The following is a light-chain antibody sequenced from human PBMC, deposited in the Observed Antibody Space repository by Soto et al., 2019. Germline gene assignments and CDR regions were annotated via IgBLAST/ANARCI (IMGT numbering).Light chain of an antibody. J-gene: IGKJ2*01. CDR2: DTS. V-gene: IGKV3-11*01. Sequence: EIVLTQSPATLSLSPGDRATLSCRASRSVDRYLAWYQEKPGQAPRLLIYDTSDRATGIPDRFSGSGSGTDFTLTISSLEPEDFAVYYCQQGSNWYTFGQGTKLEIK. CDR1: RSVDRY. CDR3: QQGSNWYT.